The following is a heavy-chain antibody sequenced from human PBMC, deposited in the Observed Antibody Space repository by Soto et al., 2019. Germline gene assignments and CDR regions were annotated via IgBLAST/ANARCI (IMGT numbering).Heavy chain of an antibody. CDR2: INPNSGGT. CDR1: GYTFTGYY. D-gene: IGHD2-2*01. Sequence: VKVSCKASGYTFTGYYMHWVRQAPGQGLEWMGWINPNSGGTNYAQKFQGWVTMTRDTSISTAYMELSRLRSDDTAVYYCARGGIVVVPAAMEDVDYWGQGTLVTVSS. J-gene: IGHJ4*02. V-gene: IGHV1-2*04. CDR3: ARGGIVVVPAAMEDVDY.